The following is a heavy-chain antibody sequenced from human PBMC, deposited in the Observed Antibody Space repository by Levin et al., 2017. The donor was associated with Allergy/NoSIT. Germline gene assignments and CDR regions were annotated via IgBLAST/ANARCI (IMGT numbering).Heavy chain of an antibody. V-gene: IGHV2-70*11. J-gene: IGHJ4*02. D-gene: IGHD3-10*01. CDR2: VDWDDDK. CDR1: GFSLTTSGMC. CDR3: ARATNHYYGRGFDY. Sequence: ESGPTLVKPTQTLTLTCTFSGFSLTTSGMCVSWIRQPPGNALEWLARVDWDDDKYYSTSLKTRLTISRDTSKNQVVLTMTSMDPVDTATYYCARATNHYYGRGFDYWGQGTPVTVSS.